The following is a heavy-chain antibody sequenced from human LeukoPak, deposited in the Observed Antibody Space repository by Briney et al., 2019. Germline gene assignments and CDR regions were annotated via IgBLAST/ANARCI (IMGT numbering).Heavy chain of an antibody. D-gene: IGHD5-12*01. CDR2: MYTSGST. Sequence: PSETLSLTCTVSGGSISSYYWSWIRQPAGKGLEWIGRMYTSGSTYYNPSLKSRVTISVDTSKNQFSLKLSSVTAADTAVFYCAGANSGYYREDSYFDSWGQGTLVTVSS. V-gene: IGHV4-4*07. J-gene: IGHJ4*02. CDR1: GGSISSYY. CDR3: AGANSGYYREDSYFDS.